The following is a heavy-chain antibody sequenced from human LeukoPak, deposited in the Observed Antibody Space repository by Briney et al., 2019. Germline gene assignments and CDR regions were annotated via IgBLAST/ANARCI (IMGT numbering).Heavy chain of an antibody. D-gene: IGHD3-22*01. CDR3: AKDQIRDYYDSSGYLAIDY. CDR2: ISGSRGSA. Sequence: GGSLRLFCAASGFTFSSYAMSWVRQAPGKGLGWAAGISGSRGSAYYADSGKGRFTISRDNSKNPLYLQMNSLRGEDTAVYYCAKDQIRDYYDSSGYLAIDYWGQGTLVTVSS. CDR1: GFTFSSYA. V-gene: IGHV3-23*01. J-gene: IGHJ4*02.